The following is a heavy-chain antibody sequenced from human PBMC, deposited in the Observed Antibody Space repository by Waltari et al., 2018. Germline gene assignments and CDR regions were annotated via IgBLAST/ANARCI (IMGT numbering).Heavy chain of an antibody. CDR2: INHSGST. CDR1: GGSFSGYY. Sequence: QVQLQQWGAGLLKPSETLSLTCAVYGGSFSGYYWSWIRQPPGKGLEWIGEINHSGSTNYHPSRKSRVTISVDTSKNQFSLKLSSVTAADTAVYYCARGRYTIQLWFPDYYGMDVWGQGTTVTVSS. CDR3: ARGRYTIQLWFPDYYGMDV. V-gene: IGHV4-34*01. J-gene: IGHJ6*02. D-gene: IGHD5-18*01.